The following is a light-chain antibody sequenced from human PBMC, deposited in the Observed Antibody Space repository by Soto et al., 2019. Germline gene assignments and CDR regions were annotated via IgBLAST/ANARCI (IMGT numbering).Light chain of an antibody. CDR3: ATWDDRLNGPV. CDR2: NNN. CDR1: SSNIGSNT. Sequence: QSALIQPPSASGTPGQRVTISCSGSSSNIGSNTINWYQQLPGTAPKLLIYNNNQRPSGVPDRFSGSKSGTSASLAISGLQSEDEADYYCATWDDRLNGPVFGTGTKVTVL. J-gene: IGLJ1*01. V-gene: IGLV1-44*01.